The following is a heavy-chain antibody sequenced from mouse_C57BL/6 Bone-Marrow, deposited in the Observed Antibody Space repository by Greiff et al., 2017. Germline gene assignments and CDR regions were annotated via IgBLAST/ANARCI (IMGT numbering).Heavy chain of an antibody. Sequence: QVQLQQPGAELVMPGASVKLSCKASGYTFTSYWMHWVKQRPGQGLEWIGEIDPSDSYTNYNQKFQGKSTLTVAKSSSTAYMQLSSLTSEDSAVYYGARRGRGSSAYWYFDVWGTGTTVTVSS. V-gene: IGHV1-69*01. J-gene: IGHJ1*03. CDR1: GYTFTSYW. CDR3: ARRGRGSSAYWYFDV. D-gene: IGHD1-1*01. CDR2: IDPSDSYT.